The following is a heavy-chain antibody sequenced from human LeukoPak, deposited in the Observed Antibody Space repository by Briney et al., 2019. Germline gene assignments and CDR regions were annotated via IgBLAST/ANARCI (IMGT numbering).Heavy chain of an antibody. CDR3: ARSLTMVRAYDY. V-gene: IGHV3-30*02. J-gene: IGHJ4*02. Sequence: GGSLRLSCAASGFTFYSYGMHWVRQAPGKGLEWVAFIRYDGSNKYYADSVKGRFTISRDNSKNTVYLQMNSLRTEDTAVYYCARSLTMVRAYDYWGQGTLVTVSS. CDR2: IRYDGSNK. D-gene: IGHD3-10*01. CDR1: GFTFYSYG.